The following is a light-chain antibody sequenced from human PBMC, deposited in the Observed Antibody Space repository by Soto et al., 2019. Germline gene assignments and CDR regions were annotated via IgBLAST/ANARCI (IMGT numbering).Light chain of an antibody. CDR3: ETWYSNTHKV. J-gene: IGLJ3*02. CDR1: SGHNTYI. Sequence: QLVLTQSSSASASLGSSVKLTCILSSGHNTYIIAWHQQQPGKAPRFLMTLDRSGSYNRGSGVPDRFSGSSSGADRYLTISNLQFEDEGDYYCETWYSNTHKVFGGGTQPTVL. V-gene: IGLV4-60*02. CDR2: LDRSGSY.